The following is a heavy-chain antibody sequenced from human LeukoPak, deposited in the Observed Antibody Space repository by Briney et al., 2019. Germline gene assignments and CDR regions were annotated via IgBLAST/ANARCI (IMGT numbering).Heavy chain of an antibody. V-gene: IGHV3-23*01. J-gene: IGHJ4*02. CDR1: GFIFSNHG. Sequence: GGTLRLSCAASGFIFSNHGMNWVRQAPGKGVEWLSGVSPPGGGTYYADSVKGRFTISRDDSKNTLSLQMNSLRVEDTAVYYCARDLAWGAFDYWGQGTLVTVSS. CDR2: VSPPGGGT. CDR3: ARDLAWGAFDY. D-gene: IGHD7-27*01.